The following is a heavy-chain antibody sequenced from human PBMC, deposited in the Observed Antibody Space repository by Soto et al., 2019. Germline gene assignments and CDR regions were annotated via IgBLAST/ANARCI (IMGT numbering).Heavy chain of an antibody. CDR2: IYPGDSDT. J-gene: IGHJ3*01. V-gene: IGHV5-51*01. CDR3: GSCGPHTGAAFDV. CDR1: GYSFTSYW. D-gene: IGHD5-18*01. Sequence: PGESLKISCKVSGYSFTSYWIGWVRQMPGKGLEWMGLIYPGDSDTKYSPSFQGQVTISADKSISTTYLQWSSLQASDTAIYYCGSCGPHTGAAFDVWGQGTMVTVSS.